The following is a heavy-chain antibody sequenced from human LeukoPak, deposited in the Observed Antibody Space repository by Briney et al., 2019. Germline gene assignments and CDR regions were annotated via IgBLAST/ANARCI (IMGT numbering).Heavy chain of an antibody. CDR2: IYASGST. CDR1: GGSISSASFY. V-gene: IGHV4-61*02. J-gene: IGHJ3*02. CDR3: ARAGDYYDSSGYYKDAFDI. D-gene: IGHD3-22*01. Sequence: PSETLSLTCTVSGGSISSASFYWSWIRQPAGKGLEWLGRIYASGSTNYNPSLKSRVTISVDTSKNQFSLKLSSVTAADTAVYYCARAGDYYDSSGYYKDAFDIWGQGTMVTVSS.